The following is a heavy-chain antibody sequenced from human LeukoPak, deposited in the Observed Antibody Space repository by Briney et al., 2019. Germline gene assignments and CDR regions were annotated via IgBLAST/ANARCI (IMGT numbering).Heavy chain of an antibody. CDR2: INTDGIST. CDR1: GFTFSGYW. V-gene: IGHV3-74*01. CDR3: ARFSRGNPDY. D-gene: IGHD2/OR15-2a*01. J-gene: IGHJ4*02. Sequence: GGSLRLSCAASGFTFSGYWMHWVRQAPGKGLVGGSRINTDGISTSYADSVKGRFTISRDNAKNMLYLQMNSLRAEDTAVYYCARFSRGNPDYWGQGTLVAVSS.